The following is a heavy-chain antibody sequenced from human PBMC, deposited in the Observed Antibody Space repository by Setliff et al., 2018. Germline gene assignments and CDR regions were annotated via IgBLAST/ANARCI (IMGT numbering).Heavy chain of an antibody. CDR2: INQEGSGR. Sequence: GSLRLSCEASGFIFSSLWMSWVRQAPGRGLEWVANINQEGSGRYYVDSVKGRFTIFRDNSKNTLYLQMSSMRADDTAMYYCTKDGGRLRFVSHLDFWGQGTPVTVSS. D-gene: IGHD3-3*01. CDR1: GFIFSSLW. CDR3: TKDGGRLRFVSHLDF. J-gene: IGHJ4*02. V-gene: IGHV3-7*01.